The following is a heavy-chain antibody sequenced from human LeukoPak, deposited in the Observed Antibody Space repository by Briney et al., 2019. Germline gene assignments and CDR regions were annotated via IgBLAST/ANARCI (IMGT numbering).Heavy chain of an antibody. CDR3: TRGGATSSWYWFF. CDR1: GFTFSSYW. V-gene: IGHV3-74*01. Sequence: PGGSLRLSCAASGFTFSSYWVHWVRQAPGKGLVWVSRINSDGSSTSYADSVKGRFTISRDNAKNSLSLQVSSLRAEDTAVYYCTRGGATSSWYWFFWGQGTLVTVSS. J-gene: IGHJ4*02. CDR2: INSDGSST. D-gene: IGHD6-13*01.